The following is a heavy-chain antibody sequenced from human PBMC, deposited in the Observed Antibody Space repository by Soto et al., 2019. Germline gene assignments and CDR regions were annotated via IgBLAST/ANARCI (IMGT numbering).Heavy chain of an antibody. J-gene: IGHJ4*02. CDR2: IWNDGSNE. Sequence: GSRRLSCEASGVTFSTYGMHWVRQAPGKGLEWVAIIWNDGSNEYYADSVKGRFTISRDNSKNTLYLQLRNLRAEDSAVYFCARDQTDSGGYSDSWGQGTLLTVSS. CDR3: ARDQTDSGGYSDS. D-gene: IGHD3-22*01. CDR1: GVTFSTYG. V-gene: IGHV3-33*01.